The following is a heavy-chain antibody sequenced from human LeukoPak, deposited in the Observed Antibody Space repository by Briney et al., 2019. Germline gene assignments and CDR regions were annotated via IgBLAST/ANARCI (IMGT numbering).Heavy chain of an antibody. CDR1: GYTFTSYD. CDR2: MNPNSGNT. Sequence: ASVKVSCKASGYTFTSYDINWVRQATGQGLEWMGWMNPNSGNTGYAQKFQGRVTMTRNTSIGTAYMELSSLRSEDTAVYYCARGLDYVGLADYWGQGTLVTVSS. CDR3: ARGLDYVGLADY. V-gene: IGHV1-8*01. D-gene: IGHD4-23*01. J-gene: IGHJ4*02.